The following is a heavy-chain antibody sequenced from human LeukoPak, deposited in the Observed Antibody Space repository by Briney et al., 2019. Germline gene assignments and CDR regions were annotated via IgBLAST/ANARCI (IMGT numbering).Heavy chain of an antibody. D-gene: IGHD4-23*01. CDR3: AKDGHDYGGNEYFDY. CDR2: ISYDGSNK. V-gene: IGHV3-30*18. Sequence: GGSLRLSCEASGFTFSSYWMTWVRQAPGKGLEWVAVISYDGSNKYYADSVKGRFTISRDNSKNTLYLQMNSLRAEDTAVYYCAKDGHDYGGNEYFDYWGQGTLVTVSS. CDR1: GFTFSSYW. J-gene: IGHJ4*02.